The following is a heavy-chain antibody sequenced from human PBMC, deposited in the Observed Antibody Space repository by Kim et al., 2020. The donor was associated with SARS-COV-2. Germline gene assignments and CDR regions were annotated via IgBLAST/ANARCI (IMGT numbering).Heavy chain of an antibody. D-gene: IGHD3-16*02. CDR3: ARLLSHDAFDI. J-gene: IGHJ3*02. CDR2: IYYSGST. CDR1: GGSISSSSYY. Sequence: SETLSLTCTVSGGSISSSSYYWGWIRQPPGKGLEWIGSIYYSGSTYYNPSLKSRVTISVDTSKNQFSLKLSSVTAADTAVYYCARLLSHDAFDIWGQGT. V-gene: IGHV4-39*01.